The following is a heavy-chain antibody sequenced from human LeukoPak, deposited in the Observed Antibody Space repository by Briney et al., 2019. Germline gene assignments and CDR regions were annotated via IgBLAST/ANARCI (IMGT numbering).Heavy chain of an antibody. CDR1: GYTFTSYA. Sequence: ASVKVSCKASGYTFTSYAMHWVRQAPGQRLEWMGWINAGNGNTKYSQKFQGRVTITRDTSASTAYMELSSLRSEDTAVHYCARGSQNYYGSSAYPPFDYWGQGTLVTVSS. D-gene: IGHD3-22*01. V-gene: IGHV1-3*01. J-gene: IGHJ4*02. CDR2: INAGNGNT. CDR3: ARGSQNYYGSSAYPPFDY.